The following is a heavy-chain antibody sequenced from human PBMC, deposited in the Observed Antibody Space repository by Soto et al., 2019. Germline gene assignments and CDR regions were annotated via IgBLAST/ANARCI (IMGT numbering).Heavy chain of an antibody. CDR3: VQVRYPTMATPLDH. CDR2: ISWDSSTI. D-gene: IGHD2-15*01. J-gene: IGHJ4*02. CDR1: GFTFDNCG. V-gene: IGHV3-9*01. Sequence: EVQLVESGGGLVQPGRSLRLSCAASGFTFDNCGMHWVRQAPGKGLEWVAGISWDSSTIGYADSVKGRFIISRDDAKNSLYLQMDSLRGVDTALYYCVQVRYPTMATPLDHWGQGTQVIVSS.